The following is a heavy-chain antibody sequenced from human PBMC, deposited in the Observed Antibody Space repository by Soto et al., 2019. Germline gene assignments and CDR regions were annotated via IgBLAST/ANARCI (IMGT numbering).Heavy chain of an antibody. D-gene: IGHD5-12*01. CDR1: GFNFGNFG. CDR2: ISNHENIK. J-gene: IGHJ4*02. Sequence: GVSLRVSCVASGFNFGNFGMHWVRQDPGKGLEWVTVISNHENIKQDSVRGRFAIARDNSKNTLYLQLTSLRAEDTAIYYCARAVRGVLDYWGQGTLVTVSS. V-gene: IGHV3-33*01. CDR3: ARAVRGVLDY.